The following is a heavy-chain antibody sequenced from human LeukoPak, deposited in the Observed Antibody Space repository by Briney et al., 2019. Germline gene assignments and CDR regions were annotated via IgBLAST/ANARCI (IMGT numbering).Heavy chain of an antibody. CDR1: GFTFSTYW. D-gene: IGHD3-22*01. CDR3: ARDSHDSSGYFFDY. Sequence: AGGSLRLSCAASGFTFSTYWMTWVRQAPGKGLEWVANIKQDGGEKYYVDSVKGRFTISRDNAKNSLYLQMSSLRAEDTAVYYCARDSHDSSGYFFDYWGQGTLVTVSS. CDR2: IKQDGGEK. V-gene: IGHV3-7*01. J-gene: IGHJ4*02.